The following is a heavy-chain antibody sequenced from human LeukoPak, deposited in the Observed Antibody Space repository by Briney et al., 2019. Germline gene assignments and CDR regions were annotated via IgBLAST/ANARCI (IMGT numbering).Heavy chain of an antibody. D-gene: IGHD3-10*01. J-gene: IGHJ6*04. V-gene: IGHV3-9*01. CDR3: VKCVGYYYKFA. CDR2: ISWNSDII. CDR1: GFIFQVFA. Sequence: PGGSLRLSCAPSGFIFQVFAMHWVRQVPGKGLEWVSTISWNSDIILYADSVKGRFTISRDNDRESLYMEMKNLRPEDTALYYCVKCVGYYYKFAWGKGTTVIVSS.